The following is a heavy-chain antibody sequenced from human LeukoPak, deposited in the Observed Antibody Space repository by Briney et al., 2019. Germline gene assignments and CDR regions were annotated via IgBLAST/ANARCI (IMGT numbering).Heavy chain of an antibody. Sequence: SQTLSLTCTVSGGSISSDGYYWSWIRQHPGKGLEWIVYIYYSGSTYYNPSLKSRVTISVYTSKNQFSLKLSSVTAADTAVYYCARIVVVTATSVYFDYWGQGTLVTVSS. CDR1: GGSISSDGYY. CDR2: IYYSGST. V-gene: IGHV4-31*03. CDR3: ARIVVVTATSVYFDY. J-gene: IGHJ4*02. D-gene: IGHD2-21*02.